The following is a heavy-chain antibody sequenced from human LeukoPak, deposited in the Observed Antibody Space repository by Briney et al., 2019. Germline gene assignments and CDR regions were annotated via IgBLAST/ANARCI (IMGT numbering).Heavy chain of an antibody. CDR1: GYSFTSYW. J-gene: IGHJ3*02. V-gene: IGHV5-51*01. D-gene: IGHD5-18*01. Sequence: GESLKISCKGSGYSFTSYWIGWVRQMPGKGLEWMGIIYPRDSDTRYSPSFQGQVTISVDKSISTAYLQWSSLKASDTAMYYCARRGSYGNDAFDIWGRGTTVTVSS. CDR3: ARRGSYGNDAFDI. CDR2: IYPRDSDT.